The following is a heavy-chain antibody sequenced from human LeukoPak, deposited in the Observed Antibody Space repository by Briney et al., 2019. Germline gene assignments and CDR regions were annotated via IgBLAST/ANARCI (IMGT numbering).Heavy chain of an antibody. CDR3: ARFNGSGSYYRDNWFDP. Sequence: PSETLSLTCAVYGGSFSGYYWSWIRQPPGKGLEWIGEINHSGSTNYNPSLKSRVTISVDTSKNQFSLKLSSVTAADTAVYYCARFNGSGSYYRDNWFDPWGQGTLVTVSS. CDR2: INHSGST. CDR1: GGSFSGYY. J-gene: IGHJ5*02. D-gene: IGHD3-10*01. V-gene: IGHV4-34*01.